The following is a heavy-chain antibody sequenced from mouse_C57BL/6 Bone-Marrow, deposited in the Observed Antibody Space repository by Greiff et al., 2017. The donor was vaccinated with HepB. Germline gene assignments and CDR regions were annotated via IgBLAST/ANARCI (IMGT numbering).Heavy chain of an antibody. V-gene: IGHV1-42*01. CDR1: GYSFTGYY. CDR2: INPSTGGT. CDR3: ARPSTRGFAY. J-gene: IGHJ3*01. Sequence: EVQLQQSGPELVKPGASVKISCKASGYSFTGYYMNWVKQSPEKSLEWIGEINPSTGGTTYNQKFKAKATLTVDKSSSTAYMQLKSLTSEDSAVYYCARPSTRGFAYWGQGTLVTVSA.